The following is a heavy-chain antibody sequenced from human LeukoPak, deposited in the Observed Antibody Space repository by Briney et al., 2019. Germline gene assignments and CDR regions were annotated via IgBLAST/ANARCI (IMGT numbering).Heavy chain of an antibody. CDR3: AREHSSGYSYDY. CDR1: GFTASSNY. J-gene: IGHJ4*02. Sequence: GGSLRLSCAASGFTASSNYMSWVRQAPGKGLEWVSVIYSGGSTYYADSVKGRFTISRDNSKNTLYLQMNSLRAEDTAVYYCAREHSSGYSYDYWRQGTLVTVSS. V-gene: IGHV3-53*01. D-gene: IGHD3-22*01. CDR2: IYSGGST.